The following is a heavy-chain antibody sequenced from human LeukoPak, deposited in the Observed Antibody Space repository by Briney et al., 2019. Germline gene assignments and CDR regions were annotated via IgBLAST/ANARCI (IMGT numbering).Heavy chain of an antibody. CDR3: ARGLVVVTASSGADNYYYYYGMDV. CDR1: GFTFSSYW. Sequence: PGGSLRLSCAASGFTFSSYWMSWVRQAPGKGLEWVANIKQDGSEKYYVDSVKGRFTISRDNAKNSLYLQMNSLRAEDTAVYYCARGLVVVTASSGADNYYYYYGMDVWGQGTTVTVSS. D-gene: IGHD2-21*02. CDR2: IKQDGSEK. J-gene: IGHJ6*02. V-gene: IGHV3-7*03.